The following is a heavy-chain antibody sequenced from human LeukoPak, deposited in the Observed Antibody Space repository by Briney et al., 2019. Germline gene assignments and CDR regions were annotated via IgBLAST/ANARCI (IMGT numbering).Heavy chain of an antibody. V-gene: IGHV4-34*01. CDR3: ARTKGIVVVPAAPRPNWFDP. Sequence: SETLSLTCAVYGGSFSGYYWCWIRQPPGKGLEWIGEINHSGSTNYNPSLKSRVTISVDTSKNQFSLKLSSVTAADTAVHYCARTKGIVVVPAAPRPNWFDPWGQGTLVTVSS. CDR2: INHSGST. J-gene: IGHJ5*02. D-gene: IGHD2-2*01. CDR1: GGSFSGYY.